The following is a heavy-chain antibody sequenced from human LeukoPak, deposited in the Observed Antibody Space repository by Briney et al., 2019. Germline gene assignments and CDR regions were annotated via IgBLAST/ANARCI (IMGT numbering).Heavy chain of an antibody. V-gene: IGHV3-30*02. D-gene: IGHD1-26*01. CDR3: AKPTRGGGGSFLIDH. CDR1: GFSFSSYG. J-gene: IGHJ4*02. Sequence: GGSLRLSCAASGFSFSSYGMHWVRQAPGKGLEWVAFIRYDGSNKYYADSVKGRFTISRDNSKNTLYLEMDSLRVEDTAVYFCAKPTRGGGGSFLIDHWGQGTLVTVSS. CDR2: IRYDGSNK.